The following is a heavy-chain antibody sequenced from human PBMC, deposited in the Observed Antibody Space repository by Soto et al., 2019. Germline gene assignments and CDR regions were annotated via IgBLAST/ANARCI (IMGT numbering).Heavy chain of an antibody. Sequence: GGSLRLSCAASGFTFSDYYMSWIRQAPGKGLEWVSYISSSSYTNYADSVKGRFTISRDNAKNSLYLQMNSLRAEDTAVYYCARDQDYVWGSYRPTLIFDPWGQGTLVTVSS. CDR1: GFTFSDYY. CDR2: ISSSSYT. CDR3: ARDQDYVWGSYRPTLIFDP. V-gene: IGHV3-11*06. J-gene: IGHJ5*02. D-gene: IGHD3-16*02.